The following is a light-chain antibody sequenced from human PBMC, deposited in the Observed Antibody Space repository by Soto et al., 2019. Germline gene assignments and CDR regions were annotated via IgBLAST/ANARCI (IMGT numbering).Light chain of an antibody. V-gene: IGKV3-15*01. CDR3: QQYHIWPPWT. CDR1: QSIRSN. CDR2: GAS. J-gene: IGKJ1*01. Sequence: EIVMTQSPDTLSVSPGEGATLSCRVSQSIRSNLAWYQQRPGQAPRLFMYGASTRADGIPARFTGSGSGTEFTLTISSLQSEDFAVYYCQQYHIWPPWTSGQGTKVELK.